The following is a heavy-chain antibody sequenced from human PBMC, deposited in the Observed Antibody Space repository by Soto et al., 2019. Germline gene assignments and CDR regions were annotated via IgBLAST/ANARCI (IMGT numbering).Heavy chain of an antibody. CDR2: IYYSGST. D-gene: IGHD5-12*01. CDR3: AGHYSGYDKNGWDL. J-gene: IGHJ5*02. V-gene: IGHV4-30-4*01. CDR1: DGTIVSVGCR. Sequence: SETLSLTCTVADGTIVSVGCRCSCIRQPPGKGLEWIGYIYYSGSTYYNPSLKSRVKLSLDTSKNQFSLRLSSVTAADTAFYFCAGHYSGYDKNGWDLRGHGSLDTVFS.